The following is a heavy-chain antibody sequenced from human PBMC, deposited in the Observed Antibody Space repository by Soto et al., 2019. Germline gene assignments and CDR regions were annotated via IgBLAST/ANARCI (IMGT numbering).Heavy chain of an antibody. V-gene: IGHV3-11*01. J-gene: IGHJ4*01. CDR3: ASLPQGYYDRSGRLVDY. Sequence: QVQLVESGGGLVKPGGSLRLPCASSGFTFSDYYMSWIRQAPGKGLEWVAYISAGGSDIYYGDSVKGRFTVSRDNTKKSLYLQMSNLRADDTAIYYCASLPQGYYDRSGRLVDYWGHGTLVTVSS. D-gene: IGHD3-22*01. CDR1: GFTFSDYY. CDR2: ISAGGSDI.